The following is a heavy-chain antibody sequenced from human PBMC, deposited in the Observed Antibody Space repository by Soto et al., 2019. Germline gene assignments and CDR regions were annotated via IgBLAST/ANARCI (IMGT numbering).Heavy chain of an antibody. Sequence: EVQLLESGGGLVQPGGSLRLSCAASGFTFSSYAMSWVRQAPGKGLEWVSAISGSGGSTYYADSVKGRFTISRDNSKNTLYLQMNSLRAEDTAVYYCAKGVGMHLLRLEELSHWGQGTLVTVSS. J-gene: IGHJ4*02. CDR2: ISGSGGST. CDR1: GFTFSSYA. CDR3: AKGVGMHLLRLEELSH. D-gene: IGHD3-16*02. V-gene: IGHV3-23*01.